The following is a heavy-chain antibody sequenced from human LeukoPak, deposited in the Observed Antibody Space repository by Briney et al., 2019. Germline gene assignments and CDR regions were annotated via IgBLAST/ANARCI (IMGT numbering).Heavy chain of an antibody. V-gene: IGHV1-18*01. CDR1: GYTFTSYG. CDR3: ASDSSSWYFPRYFQH. Sequence: APVKVSCKASGYTFTSYGISWVRQAPGQGLEWMGWISAYNGNTNYAQKLQGRVTMTTDTSTSTAYMELRSLRSDDTAVYYCASDSSSWYFPRYFQHWGQGTLVTVSS. D-gene: IGHD6-13*01. J-gene: IGHJ1*01. CDR2: ISAYNGNT.